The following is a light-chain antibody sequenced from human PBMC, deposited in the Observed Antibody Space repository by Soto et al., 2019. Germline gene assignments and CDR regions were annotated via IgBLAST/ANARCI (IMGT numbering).Light chain of an antibody. V-gene: IGKV3D-15*01. CDR3: EQYNNWYT. CDR2: RAS. CDR1: QSVGSN. J-gene: IGKJ2*01. Sequence: EIVMTQSPATLSVSPVERATLSCRASQSVGSNLAWYQQKPGQAPRLLIYRASTRATGIPARFSGSGSGTEFSLTISSLQSEDFAVYYCEQYNNWYTFGQGTKLEIK.